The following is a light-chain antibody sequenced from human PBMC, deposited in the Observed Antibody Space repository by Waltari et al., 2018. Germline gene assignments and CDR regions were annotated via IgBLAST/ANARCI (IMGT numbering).Light chain of an antibody. CDR1: DSNIGSNY. Sequence: QSVLTQPPSVSGTPGQRVTISCSESDSNIGSNYVSWYHQLPGTAPKLLIYSNDPRPSGVPDRICGARAGTAASLAISGLRSDDEAFYYCAAWDDSLGGWVFGGGTKLTVL. J-gene: IGLJ3*02. CDR2: SND. CDR3: AAWDDSLGGWV. V-gene: IGLV1-47*02.